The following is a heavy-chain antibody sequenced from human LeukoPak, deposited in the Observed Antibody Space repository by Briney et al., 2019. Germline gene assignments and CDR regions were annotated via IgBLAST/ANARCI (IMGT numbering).Heavy chain of an antibody. CDR3: AREATTGLIDY. Sequence: GGSLRLSCAASGFTFSDYYMSWIRQAPGKGLEWVSYISSSGSTIYYADSVKGRFTISRDNAKNSLYLQTNSLRAEDTAVYYCAREATTGLIDYWGQGTLVTVSS. D-gene: IGHD1-26*01. CDR1: GFTFSDYY. CDR2: ISSSGSTI. J-gene: IGHJ4*02. V-gene: IGHV3-11*01.